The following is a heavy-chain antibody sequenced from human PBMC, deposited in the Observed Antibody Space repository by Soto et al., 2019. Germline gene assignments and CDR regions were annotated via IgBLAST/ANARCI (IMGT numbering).Heavy chain of an antibody. J-gene: IGHJ6*02. V-gene: IGHV1-18*01. CDR2: ISAYNGNT. Sequence: GASVKVSCKASGYTFTSYGISWVRQAPGQGLEWMGWISAYNGNTKYAQKLQGRVTMTTDTSTSTAYMELRSLRSDDTAVYYCAMIAHGSDYGDYVYYYGMDVWGQGTTVTVSS. D-gene: IGHD4-17*01. CDR3: AMIAHGSDYGDYVYYYGMDV. CDR1: GYTFTSYG.